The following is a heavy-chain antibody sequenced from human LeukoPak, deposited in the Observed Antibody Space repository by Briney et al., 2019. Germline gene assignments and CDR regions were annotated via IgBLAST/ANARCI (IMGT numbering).Heavy chain of an antibody. CDR1: GFTFSSYE. J-gene: IGHJ4*02. CDR2: INHSGST. V-gene: IGHV4-34*01. CDR3: ARTRGGVWVH. Sequence: GSLRLSCAASGFTFSSYEMNWVRQAPGKGLEWIGEINHSGSTNYNPSLKSRVTISVDTSKNQFSLKLSSVTAADTAVYYCARTRGGVWVHWGQGTLVTVSS. D-gene: IGHD3-16*01.